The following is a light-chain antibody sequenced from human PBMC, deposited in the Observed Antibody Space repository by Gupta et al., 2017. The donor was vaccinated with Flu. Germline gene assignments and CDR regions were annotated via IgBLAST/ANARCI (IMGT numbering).Light chain of an antibody. Sequence: SVTISCTGTSTDVGHYDYVSWYQQHPGKAPKLMLYGVTTRPSGVPDRFSGSKSGNTASLAISGLQAEDEANYYCCSYAGTFTFVFGGGTKL. V-gene: IGLV2-11*03. J-gene: IGLJ3*02. CDR1: STDVGHYDY. CDR3: CSYAGTFTFV. CDR2: GVT.